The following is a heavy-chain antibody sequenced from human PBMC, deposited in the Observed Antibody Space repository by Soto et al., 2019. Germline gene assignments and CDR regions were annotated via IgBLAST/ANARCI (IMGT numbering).Heavy chain of an antibody. CDR2: IYYNGTT. Sequence: SETLSHPRSSSGGSTSTFCWSLFPQHPGKGLEWIGYIYYNGTTNYNPSLKSRVTMSVGTSKNQFSLKLSSVTAADTAVYYCSRYYYDTSGYYYDYWGQGSLVTVS. J-gene: IGHJ4*02. CDR3: SRYYYDTSGYYYDY. D-gene: IGHD3-22*01. V-gene: IGHV4-59*13. CDR1: GGSTSTFC.